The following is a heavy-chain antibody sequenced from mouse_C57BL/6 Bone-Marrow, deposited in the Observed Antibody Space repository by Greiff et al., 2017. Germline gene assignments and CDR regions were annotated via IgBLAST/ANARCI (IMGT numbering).Heavy chain of an antibody. CDR3: ARNYYGSSSGYAMDY. V-gene: IGHV15-2*01. J-gene: IGHJ4*01. D-gene: IGHD1-1*01. CDR1: DSEVFPIAY. CDR2: ILPSIGRT. Sequence: QVQLQQSGSELRSPGSSVKLSCKDFDSEVFPIAYMSWVRQKPGHGFEWIGGILPSIGRTIYGEKFEVKATLDADTLSNTAYLELNSLTSEDSAIYYCARNYYGSSSGYAMDYWGQGTSVTVSA.